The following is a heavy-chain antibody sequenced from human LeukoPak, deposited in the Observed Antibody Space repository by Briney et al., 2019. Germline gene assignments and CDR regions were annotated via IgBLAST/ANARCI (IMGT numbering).Heavy chain of an antibody. D-gene: IGHD2-15*01. CDR2: ISYDGSNK. V-gene: IGHV3-30*18. CDR1: GFTFSSYG. J-gene: IGHJ4*02. Sequence: PGGSLRLSCAASGFTFSSYGMHWVRQAPGKGLEWVAVISYDGSNKYYADSVKGRFTISRDNSKNTLYLQMNSLRVEDTAVYYCGKTTVGYSSGRYPGWPVDYWGQGALVTVSS. CDR3: GKTTVGYSSGRYPGWPVDY.